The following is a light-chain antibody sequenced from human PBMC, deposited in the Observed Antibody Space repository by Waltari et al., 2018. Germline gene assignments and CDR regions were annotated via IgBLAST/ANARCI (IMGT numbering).Light chain of an antibody. J-gene: IGKJ4*01. Sequence: DIQMTQSPSTLSASVGDRVTITCRASQSISRWFAWYQQKPGKAPKLLIYRASNLESGVPSRFSGSGSGTEFTLTINSLQSDDFASYYCLQYNSYHDLTYGGGTKVDIK. CDR2: RAS. CDR3: LQYNSYHDLT. CDR1: QSISRW. V-gene: IGKV1-5*03.